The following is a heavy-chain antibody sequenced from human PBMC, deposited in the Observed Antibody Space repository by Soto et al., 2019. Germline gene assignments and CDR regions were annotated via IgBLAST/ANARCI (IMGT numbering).Heavy chain of an antibody. Sequence: ASVKVSCKASGYTFTGYYMHWVRQAPGQGLEWMGWINPNSGGTNYAQKFQGWVTMTRDTSISTAYMELSRLRSDDTAVYYCARDAQGPYSYYMYVWGKGTTVTVSS. CDR2: INPNSGGT. V-gene: IGHV1-2*04. CDR1: GYTFTGYY. CDR3: ARDAQGPYSYYMYV. J-gene: IGHJ6*03.